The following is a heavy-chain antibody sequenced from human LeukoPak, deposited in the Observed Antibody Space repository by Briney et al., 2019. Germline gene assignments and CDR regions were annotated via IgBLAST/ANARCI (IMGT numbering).Heavy chain of an antibody. CDR2: IGTAGDT. CDR1: GFTFSSYD. J-gene: IGHJ3*02. D-gene: IGHD3-10*01. V-gene: IGHV3-13*01. Sequence: GGSLRLSCAASGFTFSSYDMHWVRQATGKGLEWVSAIGTAGDTYYPGSVKGRFTISRENAKNSLYLQMNSLRAEDTAVYYCARGSNAYGLDAFDIWAKGQWSPSLQ. CDR3: ARGSNAYGLDAFDI.